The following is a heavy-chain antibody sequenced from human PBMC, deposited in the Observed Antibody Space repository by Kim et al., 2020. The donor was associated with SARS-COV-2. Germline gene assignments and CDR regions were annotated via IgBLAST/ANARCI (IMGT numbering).Heavy chain of an antibody. D-gene: IGHD3-3*01. CDR1: GFTFSNAW. J-gene: IGHJ6*02. Sequence: GGSLRLSCAASGFTFSNAWMSWVRQAPGKGLEWVGRIKSKTDGGTTDYAAPVKGRFTISRDDSKNTLYLQMNSLKTEDTAVYYCTTGPLNYDFWSGYYYYYYYGMDVWGQGTTVTVSS. CDR3: TTGPLNYDFWSGYYYYYYYGMDV. V-gene: IGHV3-15*01. CDR2: IKSKTDGGTT.